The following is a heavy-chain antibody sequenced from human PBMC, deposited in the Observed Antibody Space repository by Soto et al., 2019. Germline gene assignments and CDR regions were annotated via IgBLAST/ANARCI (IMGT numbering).Heavy chain of an antibody. Sequence: PWGSLRISCASSVFTFSSYGMHWVRQAPGKGLEWVAVIWYDGSNKYYADSVKGRFTISRDNSKNTLYLQMNSLRAEDTAVYYCARDRRTYYYDSSPVFYFDYWGQGTMVTVSS. D-gene: IGHD3-22*01. V-gene: IGHV3-33*01. CDR3: ARDRRTYYYDSSPVFYFDY. J-gene: IGHJ4*02. CDR2: IWYDGSNK. CDR1: VFTFSSYG.